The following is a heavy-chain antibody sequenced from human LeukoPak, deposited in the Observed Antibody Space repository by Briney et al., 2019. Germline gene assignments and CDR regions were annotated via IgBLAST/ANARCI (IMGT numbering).Heavy chain of an antibody. CDR3: ARDRAGTTGNWFDP. CDR2: ISAYNGNT. Sequence: ASVKVSCKASGYTFTSYGISWVRQAPGQGFEWMGWISAYNGNTNYAQKLQGRVTMTTDTSTSTAYMELRSLRSDDTAVYYCARDRAGTTGNWFDPWGQGTLVTVSS. V-gene: IGHV1-18*04. CDR1: GYTFTSYG. D-gene: IGHD1-1*01. J-gene: IGHJ5*02.